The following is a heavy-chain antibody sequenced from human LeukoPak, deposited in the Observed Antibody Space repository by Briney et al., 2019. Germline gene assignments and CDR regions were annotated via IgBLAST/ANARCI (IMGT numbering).Heavy chain of an antibody. V-gene: IGHV3-30*18. D-gene: IGHD5-12*01. Sequence: PGGSLRLSCAASGFTFSSYWVHWVRQAPGKGLEWVAVISIDGSEKYYADSVKGRFTISRDNSKNTLYLQMNSPRGDDTAVYYCANPQSRGYDYLDYWGQGTLVTVSS. CDR2: ISIDGSEK. CDR1: GFTFSSYW. CDR3: ANPQSRGYDYLDY. J-gene: IGHJ4*02.